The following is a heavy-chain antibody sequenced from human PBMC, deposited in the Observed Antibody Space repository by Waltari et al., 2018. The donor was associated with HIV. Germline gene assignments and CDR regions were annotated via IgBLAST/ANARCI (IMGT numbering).Heavy chain of an antibody. D-gene: IGHD3-10*01. CDR1: GYTFTYRY. CDR2: ITPFNGNT. CDR3: ARSGSGGSGSYRDYYYYGMDV. Sequence: QMQLVQSGAEVKKTGSSVKVSCKASGYTFTYRYLHWVRQAPRQALEWMGWITPFNGNTNYAQKFQDRVTITRDRSMSTAYMELSSLRSEDAAMYYCARSGSGGSGSYRDYYYYGMDVWGQGTTVTVSS. J-gene: IGHJ6*02. V-gene: IGHV1-45*02.